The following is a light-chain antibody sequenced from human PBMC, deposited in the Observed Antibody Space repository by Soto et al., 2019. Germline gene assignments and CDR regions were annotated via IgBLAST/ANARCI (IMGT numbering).Light chain of an antibody. Sequence: DIQVTHSPPTLSASVLYRVTLTCSSSQTISSWMAWYQQKPGQAPKLLVYDASTLPSGFASRFSFVGSVTEFTPTISSLQADDGVTYYCQNYNSYSEEFGQGTKVDIK. CDR1: QTISSW. V-gene: IGKV1-5*01. CDR3: QNYNSYSEE. CDR2: DAS. J-gene: IGKJ1*01.